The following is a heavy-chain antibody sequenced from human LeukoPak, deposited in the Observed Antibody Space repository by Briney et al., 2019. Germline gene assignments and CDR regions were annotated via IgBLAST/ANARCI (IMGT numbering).Heavy chain of an antibody. V-gene: IGHV3-30-3*01. CDR1: GFPFSTYA. J-gene: IGHJ4*02. Sequence: GGSLRLSCAASGFPFSTYAMHWVRQAPGKGLEWVAVILYDGSNQYYADSVKGRFTISRDNSKNTLYPQMNSLRAEDTAVYYCAKDRYGSGSQADYFDYWGQGTLVTVPS. CDR2: ILYDGSNQ. D-gene: IGHD3-10*01. CDR3: AKDRYGSGSQADYFDY.